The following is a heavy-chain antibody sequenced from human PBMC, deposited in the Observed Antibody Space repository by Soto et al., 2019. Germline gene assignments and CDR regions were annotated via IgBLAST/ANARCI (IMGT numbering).Heavy chain of an antibody. CDR2: ISYDGSNK. Sequence: GGSLRLSCAASGFTFSSYGMHWVRQAPGKGLEWVAVISYDGSNKYYADSVKGRFTISRDNSKNTLYLQMNSLRAEDTAVYYCAKGYCSSTSCYYPFDPWGQGTLVTVSS. J-gene: IGHJ5*02. D-gene: IGHD2-2*01. V-gene: IGHV3-30*18. CDR3: AKGYCSSTSCYYPFDP. CDR1: GFTFSSYG.